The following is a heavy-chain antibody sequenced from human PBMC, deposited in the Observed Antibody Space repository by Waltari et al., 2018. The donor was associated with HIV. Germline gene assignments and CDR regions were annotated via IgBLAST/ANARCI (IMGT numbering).Heavy chain of an antibody. Sequence: QVQLVQSGAEVKKPGASVKVSCKASGYTFSNYDINWVRQATGQGLEWMGWMNPNIGNTGYAQKFQGRVTITRDTSASTAYMELSSLRSEDTAVYYCARDIPRMGIDYWGQGTLVTVSS. CDR1: GYTFSNYD. CDR2: MNPNIGNT. J-gene: IGHJ4*02. V-gene: IGHV1-8*01. CDR3: ARDIPRMGIDY. D-gene: IGHD2-15*01.